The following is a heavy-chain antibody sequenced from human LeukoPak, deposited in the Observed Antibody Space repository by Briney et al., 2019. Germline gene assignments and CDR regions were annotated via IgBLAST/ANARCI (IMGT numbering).Heavy chain of an antibody. Sequence: PSQTLSLTCTVSGGSISSGSYYWSWIRQPPGKGLEWIGDINQSGATTDNPALKSRFTISVHTSKKQFSLNLNSVTVADTAVYYCATISIIHPLGGYYYMDVWGKGTAVIISS. D-gene: IGHD2/OR15-2a*01. CDR3: ATISIIHPLGGYYYMDV. J-gene: IGHJ6*03. CDR1: GGSISSGSYY. V-gene: IGHV4-31*03. CDR2: INQSGAT.